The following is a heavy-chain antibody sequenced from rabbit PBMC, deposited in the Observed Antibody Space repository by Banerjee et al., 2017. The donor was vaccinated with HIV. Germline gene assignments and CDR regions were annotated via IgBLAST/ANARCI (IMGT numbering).Heavy chain of an antibody. Sequence: QEQLEESGGDLVKPEGSLTLTCKASGFDLSRGQDMCWVRQAPGKGLEWIGCIGNDGGGTWYASWVNGRFTISSHNAQNTLYLQLNSLTAADTATYFCASSASSNYDDYGDSLNLWGQGTLV. CDR3: ASSASSNYDDYGDSLNL. CDR1: GFDLSRGQD. D-gene: IGHD2-1*01. J-gene: IGHJ4*01. CDR2: IGNDGGGT. V-gene: IGHV1S43*01.